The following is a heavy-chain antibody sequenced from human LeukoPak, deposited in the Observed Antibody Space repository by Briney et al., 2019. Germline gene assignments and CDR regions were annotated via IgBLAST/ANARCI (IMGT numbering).Heavy chain of an antibody. V-gene: IGHV3-48*01. CDR1: GFTCSSYS. Sequence: GGSLRLSCAASGFTCSSYSMNWVRQAPGKGLEWVSYISVGSSSTISYADSVKGRFTISRDNSKNTLYVQVNSLGTEDTAAYYCAKGSYYDSSGSFYFDYWGQGTLVTVSS. CDR2: ISVGSSSTI. J-gene: IGHJ4*02. CDR3: AKGSYYDSSGSFYFDY. D-gene: IGHD3-22*01.